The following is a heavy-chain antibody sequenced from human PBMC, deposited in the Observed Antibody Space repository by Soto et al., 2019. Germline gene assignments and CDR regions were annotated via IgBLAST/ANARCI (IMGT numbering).Heavy chain of an antibody. V-gene: IGHV4-31*03. Sequence: QVQLQESGPGLVKPSQTLSLTCTVSGGSISSGTYYWIWIRQHPGKGMEWIGYMNYRWTTYYNPSLKSRVTISEDTSKNQFSLRLTSVTAADTALYYCARDGLSGGDAFDIWGQGTMVTVSS. D-gene: IGHD3-10*01. CDR3: ARDGLSGGDAFDI. J-gene: IGHJ3*02. CDR2: MNYRWTT. CDR1: GGSISSGTYY.